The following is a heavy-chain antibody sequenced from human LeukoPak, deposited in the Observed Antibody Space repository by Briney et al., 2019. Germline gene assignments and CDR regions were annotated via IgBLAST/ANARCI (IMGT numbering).Heavy chain of an antibody. D-gene: IGHD4-11*01. CDR3: ARDAPSTVTTISAFDP. Sequence: SETLSLTCTVSGGSISSSSYYWGWIRQPPGKGLEWIGSIYYSGSTYYNPSLKSRVTISVDTSKNQFSLKLSSATAADTAVYYCARDAPSTVTTISAFDPWGQGTLVTVSS. CDR1: GGSISSSSYY. J-gene: IGHJ5*02. V-gene: IGHV4-39*07. CDR2: IYYSGST.